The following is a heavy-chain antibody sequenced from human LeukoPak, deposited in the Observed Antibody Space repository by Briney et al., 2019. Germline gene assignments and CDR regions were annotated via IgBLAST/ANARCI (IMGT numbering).Heavy chain of an antibody. CDR2: VSGSGRNT. CDR1: GFTFSNYA. V-gene: IGHV3-23*01. CDR3: AKNLYCGGGSCYPSALGMDV. J-gene: IGHJ6*02. D-gene: IGHD2-15*01. Sequence: GGSLRLSCAGSGFTFSNYAMTWVRQAPGKGLEWVSSVSGSGRNTFYPDSVEGRFTISRDNSKNTVYLQMNSLRAEDTAVYYCAKNLYCGGGSCYPSALGMDVWAKGPRSPSP.